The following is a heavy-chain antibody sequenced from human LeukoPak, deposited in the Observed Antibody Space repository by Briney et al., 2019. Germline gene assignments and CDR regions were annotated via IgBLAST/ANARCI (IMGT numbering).Heavy chain of an antibody. D-gene: IGHD1-26*01. CDR1: GFTFSTYS. CDR2: ISGGGGST. Sequence: GGSLRLSCAASGFTFSTYSMNWVRQAPGKGLEWVSTISGGGGSTYYADSVKGRFTISRDNSKNTLYLQVNSLRAEDTAVYYCAKGGKWDVTPFDYWGQGTLVTVSS. V-gene: IGHV3-23*01. CDR3: AKGGKWDVTPFDY. J-gene: IGHJ4*02.